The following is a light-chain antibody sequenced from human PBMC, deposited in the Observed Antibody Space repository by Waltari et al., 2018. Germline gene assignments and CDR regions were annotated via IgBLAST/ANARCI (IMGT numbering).Light chain of an antibody. CDR2: TKN. V-gene: IGLV1-44*01. Sequence: SELTQPPSVSGIPVPMVAISSSGSSSNIRSNPVTWYQHLPGKAPKLLIYTKNQRPSWVPDRCPGSKSGTSASLAISGLQSEDEGDYYCATWDNSLNAAVCGGGTQ. CDR3: ATWDNSLNAAV. CDR1: SSNIRSNP. J-gene: IGLJ7*01.